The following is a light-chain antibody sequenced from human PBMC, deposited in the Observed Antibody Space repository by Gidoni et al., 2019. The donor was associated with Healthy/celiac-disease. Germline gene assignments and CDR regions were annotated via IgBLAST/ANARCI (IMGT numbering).Light chain of an antibody. CDR1: QSISSW. CDR2: KAS. V-gene: IGKV1-5*03. J-gene: IGKJ1*01. CDR3: QQYNSYSWT. Sequence: DIQMTQSPSTLSASVGDRVTITCRASQSISSWLAWYQQKPGKAPKLLIYKASSLESGVPSRFSGRGSGTEFTLTISSLQPDDFATYYCQQYNSYSWTFGPGTKVEIQ.